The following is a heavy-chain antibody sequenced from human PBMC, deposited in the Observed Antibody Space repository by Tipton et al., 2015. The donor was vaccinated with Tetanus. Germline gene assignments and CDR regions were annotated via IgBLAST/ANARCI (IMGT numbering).Heavy chain of an antibody. CDR1: GASLSSGDYF. J-gene: IGHJ4*02. CDR2: INSLGST. D-gene: IGHD6-13*01. CDR3: AGVTAQRTELYFDH. Sequence: LRLSCSVSGASLSSGDYFWSWLRQSPGGGLEWIGYINSLGSTWYNPSLKSRVTISVDRSKNQISLQLTSVTAADTAVYFCAGVTAQRTELYFDHWGQGTLVTVSS. V-gene: IGHV4-30-4*01.